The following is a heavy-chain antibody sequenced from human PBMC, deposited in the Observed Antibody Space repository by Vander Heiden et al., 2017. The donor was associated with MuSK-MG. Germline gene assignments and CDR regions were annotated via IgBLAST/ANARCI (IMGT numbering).Heavy chain of an antibody. Sequence: EVQLVESGGGLVKPGGSLRLSCAASGFTFSGYSMNWVGQGPGKGLEWVSSISSSSSYIYYADSVKGRFTISRDNAKNSLYLQMNSLRAEDTAVYYCARDQGRIYGYWGQGTLVTVSS. D-gene: IGHD2-15*01. CDR1: GFTFSGYS. CDR3: ARDQGRIYGY. V-gene: IGHV3-21*01. CDR2: ISSSSSYI. J-gene: IGHJ4*02.